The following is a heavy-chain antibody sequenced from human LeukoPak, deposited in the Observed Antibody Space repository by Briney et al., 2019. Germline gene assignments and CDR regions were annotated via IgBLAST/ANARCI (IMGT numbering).Heavy chain of an antibody. CDR1: RYSINSGYY. J-gene: IGHJ3*02. V-gene: IGHV4-38-2*01. CDR3: ARVNNYYGTSAYYYEGAFDI. CDR2: IYHSGST. D-gene: IGHD3-22*01. Sequence: KPSDTLSLTCDVSRYSINSGYYWGWIRQPPGKGLEWIGSIYHSGSTYYNPSLKSRVTISVDTSKNQFSLKLTSVTAADTAVYYCARVNNYYGTSAYYYEGAFDIWGQGTMVTVSS.